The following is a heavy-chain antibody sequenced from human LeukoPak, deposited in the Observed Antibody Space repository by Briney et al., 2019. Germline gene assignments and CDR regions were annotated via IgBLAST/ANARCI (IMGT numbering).Heavy chain of an antibody. Sequence: GGSLRLSCAASGFTIGRYWMHWVRQAPGKGLVWVSRSEGDDSTTTYADSVKGRFTVSRDTAKNTLYLQMNSLRVEDTAVYYCAKLDWLDPWGQGTLVTV. J-gene: IGHJ5*02. V-gene: IGHV3-74*03. CDR1: GFTIGRYW. CDR2: SEGDDSTT. CDR3: AKLDWLDP.